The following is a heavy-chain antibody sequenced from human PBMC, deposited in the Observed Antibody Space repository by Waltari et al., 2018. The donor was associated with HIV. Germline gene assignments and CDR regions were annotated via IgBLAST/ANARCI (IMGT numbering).Heavy chain of an antibody. Sequence: QVQLQQWGTGLLKPSGTLSLGCAIYGTSFSGYYWSWIRQSPALGLEWIGEVSHSGDTNYNPSFAGRVSISADISKNQLSLNLTSLTAADTGVYFCARGSQHHDHWGQGTPVTVSS. CDR3: ARGSQHHDH. V-gene: IGHV4-34*01. CDR2: VSHSGDT. CDR1: GTSFSGYY. J-gene: IGHJ5*02.